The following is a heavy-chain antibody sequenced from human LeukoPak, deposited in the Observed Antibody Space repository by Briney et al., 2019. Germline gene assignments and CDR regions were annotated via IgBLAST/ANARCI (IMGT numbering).Heavy chain of an antibody. D-gene: IGHD5-18*01. Sequence: GGSLRLSCAASGFTFSTYAMTWVRQAPGKGLEWVSAVGGSGSSTYYADSVKGRFTISRDNSRNTLYLQMNSLRAEDTAIYYCAKDRVSWDTNMAYDHWGQGTLVIVSS. J-gene: IGHJ4*02. CDR2: VGGSGSST. CDR3: AKDRVSWDTNMAYDH. CDR1: GFTFSTYA. V-gene: IGHV3-23*01.